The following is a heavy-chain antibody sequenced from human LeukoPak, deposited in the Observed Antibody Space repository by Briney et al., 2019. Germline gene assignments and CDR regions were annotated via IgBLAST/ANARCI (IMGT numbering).Heavy chain of an antibody. Sequence: GGSLRLPCAASGFTFSTYRMNWVRQAPGKGLEWVSYISGSGATIYYADSVQGRFAISRDDARNSLHLQMNSLRAEDTAVYYCVRSGYDSSGYWFYFDDWGQGTLVTVSS. CDR2: ISGSGATI. CDR3: VRSGYDSSGYWFYFDD. D-gene: IGHD3-22*01. CDR1: GFTFSTYR. V-gene: IGHV3-48*04. J-gene: IGHJ4*02.